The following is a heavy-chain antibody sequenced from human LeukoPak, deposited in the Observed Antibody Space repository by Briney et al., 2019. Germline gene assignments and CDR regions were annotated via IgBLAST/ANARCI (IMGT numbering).Heavy chain of an antibody. D-gene: IGHD3-10*01. CDR2: ISAYNGNT. CDR3: ARDPTYVTIGDAFDI. Sequence: ASVKVSCKASGYTFTSYGISWVRQAPGQGLEWMGWISAYNGNTNYAQKLQGRVTMTTDTSTSTAYMELRSLRSDDTAVYYCARDPTYVTIGDAFDIWGQGTMVTVSS. J-gene: IGHJ3*02. V-gene: IGHV1-18*01. CDR1: GYTFTSYG.